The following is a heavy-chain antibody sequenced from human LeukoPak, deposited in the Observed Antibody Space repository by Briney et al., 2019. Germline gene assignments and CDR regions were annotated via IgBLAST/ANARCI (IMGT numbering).Heavy chain of an antibody. CDR3: AKDFNYYDSSGTIDY. CDR2: ISGSGGST. V-gene: IGHV3-23*01. CDR1: GFTFSSYA. D-gene: IGHD3-22*01. J-gene: IGHJ4*02. Sequence: GGSLRLSCAASGFTFSSYAMSWVRQAPGKGLEWVSGISGSGGSTYYADSVKGRFTISRDNSKNTLYLQMNSLRAEDTAVYYCAKDFNYYDSSGTIDYWGQGTLVTVSS.